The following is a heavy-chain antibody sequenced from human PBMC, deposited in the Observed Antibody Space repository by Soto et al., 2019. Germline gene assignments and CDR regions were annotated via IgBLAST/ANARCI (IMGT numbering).Heavy chain of an antibody. D-gene: IGHD3-10*01. V-gene: IGHV3-64*02. CDR2: ISSNGGST. CDR3: ARDRLWFGELSAGAFDI. CDR1: GFTFSSYA. J-gene: IGHJ3*02. Sequence: GGSLRLSCAASGFTFSSYAMHWVRQAPGKGLEYVSAISSNGGSTYYADSVKGRFTISRDNSKNTLYLQMGSLRAEDMAVYYCARDRLWFGELSAGAFDIWGQGTMVTVSS.